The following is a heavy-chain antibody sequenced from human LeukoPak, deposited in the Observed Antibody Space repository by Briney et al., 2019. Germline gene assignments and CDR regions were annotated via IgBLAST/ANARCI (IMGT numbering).Heavy chain of an antibody. CDR2: IDHRGDT. CDR3: ARGATISETGYFDF. J-gene: IGHJ4*03. Sequence: SETLSLTCAVYGGSFSRYYWSWIRQSPGKGLEWIAEIDHRGDTNYNPSVKSRVTISVDTSKNQFSLKVRSVGAADTAVYYCARGATISETGYFDFWGQGTPVTVSS. D-gene: IGHD5-24*01. V-gene: IGHV4-34*01. CDR1: GGSFSRYY.